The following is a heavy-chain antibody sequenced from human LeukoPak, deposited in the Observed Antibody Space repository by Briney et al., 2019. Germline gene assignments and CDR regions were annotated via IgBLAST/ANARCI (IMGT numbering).Heavy chain of an antibody. CDR1: GYSSTSYW. J-gene: IGHJ6*04. Sequence: GESLKISCKGSGYSSTSYWISWVRQMPGKGLEWMGRIDPSDSYTNYSPSFQGHVTISADKSISTAYLQWSSLKASDTAMYYCARGVAMVRGVIITSPYGMDVWGKGTTVTVSS. CDR3: ARGVAMVRGVIITSPYGMDV. V-gene: IGHV5-10-1*01. CDR2: IDPSDSYT. D-gene: IGHD3-10*01.